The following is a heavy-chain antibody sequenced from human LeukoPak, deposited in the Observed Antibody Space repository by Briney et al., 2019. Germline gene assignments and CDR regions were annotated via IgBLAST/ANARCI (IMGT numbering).Heavy chain of an antibody. CDR1: GGTFSSYA. D-gene: IGHD1-26*01. Sequence: GASVKVSCTASGGTFSSYAISWVRQAPGQGLEWMGGIIPIFGTANYAQKFQGRVTITADESTSTAYMELSSLRSEDTAVYYCAREDYSGSYYLNVFDIWGQGTMVTVSS. V-gene: IGHV1-69*13. CDR3: AREDYSGSYYLNVFDI. J-gene: IGHJ3*02. CDR2: IIPIFGTA.